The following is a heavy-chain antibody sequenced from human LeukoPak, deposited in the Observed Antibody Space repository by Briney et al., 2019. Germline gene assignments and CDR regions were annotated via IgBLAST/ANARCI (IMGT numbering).Heavy chain of an antibody. CDR3: ATLTLGYCTSSSCRTWFDP. V-gene: IGHV1-8*01. Sequence: GASVKVSCKASGYTFTSYDINWVRQATGQGLEWMGWMNPNSGNTGYAQKFQGRVTMTEDTSTDTAYMELSSLRSEDTAVYYCATLTLGYCTSSSCRTWFDPWGQGTLVTVSS. CDR1: GYTFTSYD. CDR2: MNPNSGNT. J-gene: IGHJ5*02. D-gene: IGHD2-15*01.